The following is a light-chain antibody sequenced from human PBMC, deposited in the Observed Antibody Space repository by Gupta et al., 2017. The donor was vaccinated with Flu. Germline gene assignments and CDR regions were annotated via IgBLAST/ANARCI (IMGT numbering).Light chain of an antibody. Sequence: QLVLTQSPSASASLGASVKLTCTLRSGHSSYAITWHQQQPEKGPRYLMKLNSDGSYSKGDGIPDRFSGSSSGAERYLTISSLQSEDEADYYCQTWGTGRVFGGGTKLTVL. CDR1: SGHSSYA. CDR3: QTWGTGRV. V-gene: IGLV4-69*01. CDR2: LNSDGSY. J-gene: IGLJ3*02.